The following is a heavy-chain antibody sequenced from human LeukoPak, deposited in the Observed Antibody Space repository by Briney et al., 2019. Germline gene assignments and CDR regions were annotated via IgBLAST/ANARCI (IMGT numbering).Heavy chain of an antibody. CDR1: GFTFSSYS. Sequence: GGSLRLSCAASGFTFSSYSMNWVRQAPGKGLEGVSSISSSSSYIYYADSVKGRFTISRDNAKNSLYLQMNSLRAEDTAVYYCARVSRNSITLSFDYWGQGTLVTVSS. D-gene: IGHD3-3*01. V-gene: IGHV3-21*01. CDR3: ARVSRNSITLSFDY. CDR2: ISSSSSYI. J-gene: IGHJ4*02.